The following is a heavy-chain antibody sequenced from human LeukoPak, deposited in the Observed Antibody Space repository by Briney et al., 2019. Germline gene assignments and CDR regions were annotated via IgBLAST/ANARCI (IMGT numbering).Heavy chain of an antibody. V-gene: IGHV3-64*01. Sequence: GGSLRLSCAASGFTFSSYAMQWVRQAPGKGLEYVSAISSNGGSTYYANSVKGRFTISRDNSKNTPYLQMGSLRAEDMAVYYCARGRGYFDYWGQGTLVTVSS. J-gene: IGHJ4*02. CDR1: GFTFSSYA. CDR3: ARGRGYFDY. CDR2: ISSNGGST.